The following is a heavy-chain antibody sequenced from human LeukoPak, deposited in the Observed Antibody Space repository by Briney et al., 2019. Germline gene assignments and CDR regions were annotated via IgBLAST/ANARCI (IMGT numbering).Heavy chain of an antibody. CDR1: GFTFRDYY. Sequence: GGSLRLSCVASGFTFRDYYMSWICQAPGKGLEWVSYISRSGSTIDYADSVKGRFTISRDNAKNSLYLQMNSLRAEDTAVYYCARAPGVIKFDPWGQGTLVTVSS. D-gene: IGHD3-16*02. CDR2: ISRSGSTI. V-gene: IGHV3-11*01. CDR3: ARAPGVIKFDP. J-gene: IGHJ5*02.